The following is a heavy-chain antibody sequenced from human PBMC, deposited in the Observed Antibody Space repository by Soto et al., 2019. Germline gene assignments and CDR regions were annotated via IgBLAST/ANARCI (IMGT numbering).Heavy chain of an antibody. Sequence: QVRLVQSGAEVKKPGASVKVYCKASGYTFTGYYIHWVRQAPGQGLEWMGRINPNSGGANIAQKFQGCVTMTKDASISTTYIEPSRLSSNDTVVYFCARHYYDGSASVCLDIWGQGKLVTGAS. CDR1: GYTFTGYY. J-gene: IGHJ3*02. CDR3: ARHYYDGSASVCLDI. V-gene: IGHV1-2*05. CDR2: INPNSGGA. D-gene: IGHD3-22*01.